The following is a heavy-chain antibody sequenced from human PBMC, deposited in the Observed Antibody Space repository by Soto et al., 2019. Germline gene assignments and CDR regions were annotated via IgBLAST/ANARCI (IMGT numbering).Heavy chain of an antibody. D-gene: IGHD3-3*01. J-gene: IGHJ4*02. CDR3: ARGLPPNYDFWSGYGNYFDY. CDR2: INHSGSI. V-gene: IGHV4-34*01. CDR1: GGSFSGYY. Sequence: QVQLQQWGAGLLKPSETLSLTCAVYGGSFSGYYWSWIRQPPGKGLEWIGEINHSGSINYNPSLKSRVTISVDTSKNQFSLKLSSVTAADTAVYYCARGLPPNYDFWSGYGNYFDYWGQGTLVTVSS.